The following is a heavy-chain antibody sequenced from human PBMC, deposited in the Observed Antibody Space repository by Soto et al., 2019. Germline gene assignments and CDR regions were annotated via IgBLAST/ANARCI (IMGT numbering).Heavy chain of an antibody. D-gene: IGHD2-2*02. Sequence: QVQLVQSGAEVKKPGSSVKVSCKASGGTFSSYAISWVQQAPGQGLEWMGGIIPIFGTANYAQKFQGRVTITADESTSTAYMELSSLRSEDTAVYYCARVETPDIVVVPAAIGRGWFDPWGQGTLVTVSS. V-gene: IGHV1-69*01. J-gene: IGHJ5*02. CDR1: GGTFSSYA. CDR3: ARVETPDIVVVPAAIGRGWFDP. CDR2: IIPIFGTA.